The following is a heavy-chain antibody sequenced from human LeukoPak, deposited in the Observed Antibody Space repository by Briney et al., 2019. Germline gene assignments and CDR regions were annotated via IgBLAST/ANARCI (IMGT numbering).Heavy chain of an antibody. CDR1: GNPRTHLS. D-gene: IGHD1-26*01. Sequence: ASVKVSCKVYGNPRTHLSMHRVRQAPGIGLEWMGGFDPEDGETIYAQKFQGRVTMTEDTSTDTAYMELSSLRSEDTAVYYCATSGSYRWFDYGGQGTLVTVSS. CDR2: FDPEDGET. CDR3: ATSGSYRWFDY. V-gene: IGHV1-24*01. J-gene: IGHJ4*02.